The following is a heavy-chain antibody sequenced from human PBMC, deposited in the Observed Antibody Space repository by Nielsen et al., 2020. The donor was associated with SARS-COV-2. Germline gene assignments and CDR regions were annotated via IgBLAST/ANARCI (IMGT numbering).Heavy chain of an antibody. J-gene: IGHJ4*02. CDR1: GFSFSNYV. V-gene: IGHV3-23*01. CDR2: ISESGGAT. CDR3: AKHEGED. D-gene: IGHD3-10*01. Sequence: GESLKISRVASGFSFSNYVMNWVRQAPGKGLEWVSAISESGGATYYTDSVKGRFTISRDNSRNTLYLEMNSLRADDTAVYYCAKHEGEDWGQGTLVTVSS.